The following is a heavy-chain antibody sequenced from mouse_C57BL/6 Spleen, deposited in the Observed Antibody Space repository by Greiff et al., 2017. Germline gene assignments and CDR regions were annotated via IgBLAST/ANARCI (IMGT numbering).Heavy chain of an antibody. CDR3: ASLKLRGAMDY. CDR2: INPDSSTI. V-gene: IGHV4-1*01. D-gene: IGHD1-1*01. Sequence: EVKLLESGGGLVQPGGSLKLSCAASGIDFSRYWMSWVRRAPGKGLEWIGEINPDSSTINYAPSLKDKFIISRDNAKNTLYLQMSKVRSEDTALYYCASLKLRGAMDYWGQGTSVTVSS. CDR1: GIDFSRYW. J-gene: IGHJ4*01.